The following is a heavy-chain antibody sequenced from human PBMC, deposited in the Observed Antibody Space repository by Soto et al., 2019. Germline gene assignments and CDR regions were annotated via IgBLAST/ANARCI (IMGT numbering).Heavy chain of an antibody. V-gene: IGHV3-73*01. CDR3: TSSGWSDY. Sequence: GSPRLSCAASGFAFSGSAMHWVRQASGKGLEWVGRIRSKANSYATAYAASVKGRFTISRDDSKNTAYLQMNSLKTEDTAVYYCTSSGWSDYWGQGTLVTVSS. CDR2: IRSKANSYAT. CDR1: GFAFSGSA. D-gene: IGHD6-19*01. J-gene: IGHJ4*02.